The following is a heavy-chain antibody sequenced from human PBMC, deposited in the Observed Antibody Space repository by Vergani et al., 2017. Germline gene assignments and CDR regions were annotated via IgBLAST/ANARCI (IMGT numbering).Heavy chain of an antibody. D-gene: IGHD2-15*01. V-gene: IGHV4-61*08. Sequence: QVQLHESGPGLVKPSQTLSLTCTVSGGSISTSDDYWGWLRQRPGKGLEWIGYSYYSGSTNYNPSLKSRVTISVDTSKNHFSLKLSSVTAADTAVYYCARGRYYYDIWGQGTMVTVSS. CDR1: GGSISTSDDY. J-gene: IGHJ3*02. CDR2: SYYSGST. CDR3: ARGRYYYDI.